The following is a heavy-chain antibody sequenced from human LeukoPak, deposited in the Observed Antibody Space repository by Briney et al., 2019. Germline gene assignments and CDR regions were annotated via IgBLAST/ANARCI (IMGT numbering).Heavy chain of an antibody. Sequence: GGSLRLSCAASGFTFSQYWMSWVRQAPGKGLEWVANIKHDGSEKQDGSEKNYVDSVKGRFTISRDNAKNSLYLQLSSLRPEDTALYYCAKHMRATNTYSFFGLDVWGQGTTVTVSS. CDR1: GFTFSQYW. D-gene: IGHD1-26*01. CDR3: AKHMRATNTYSFFGLDV. CDR2: IKHDGSEKQDGSEK. V-gene: IGHV3-7*03. J-gene: IGHJ6*02.